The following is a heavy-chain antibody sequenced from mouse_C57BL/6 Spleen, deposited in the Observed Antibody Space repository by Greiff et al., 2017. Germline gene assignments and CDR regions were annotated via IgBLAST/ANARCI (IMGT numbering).Heavy chain of an antibody. D-gene: IGHD2-4*01. CDR1: GYAFTNYL. CDR3: ASRGIYYEYDDWYFDV. CDR2: INPGSGGT. V-gene: IGHV1-54*01. J-gene: IGHJ1*03. Sequence: QVQLQQSGAELVRPGTSVKVSCKASGYAFTNYLIEWVKQRPGQGLEWIGVINPGSGGTNYNEKFKGKATLTADKSSSTAYMQLSSLTSEDSAVYFCASRGIYYEYDDWYFDVWGTGTTVTVSS.